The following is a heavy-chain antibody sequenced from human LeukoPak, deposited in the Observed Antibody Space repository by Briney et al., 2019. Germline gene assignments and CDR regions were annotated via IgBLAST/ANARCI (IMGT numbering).Heavy chain of an antibody. CDR3: ARDGGRTASGFRPHWFDC. J-gene: IGHJ4*02. Sequence: GGSLRLSCAASGFTFSDYEMNWVRQAPGKGLEWVSYISSSGATIHYADSVKGRFTISRDNAKNSLYLQLDSLRAEDTAVYYCARDGGRTASGFRPHWFDCWGQGTLVTVSS. D-gene: IGHD3-16*01. CDR1: GFTFSDYE. CDR2: ISSSGATI. V-gene: IGHV3-48*03.